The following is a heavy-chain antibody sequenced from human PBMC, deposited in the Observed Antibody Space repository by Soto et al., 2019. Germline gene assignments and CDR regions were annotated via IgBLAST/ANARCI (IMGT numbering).Heavy chain of an antibody. J-gene: IGHJ5*02. V-gene: IGHV1-69*08. CDR2: IIPILGIE. CDR1: GCTFSSYT. CDR3: ARDHTIFGVVINSWFAP. D-gene: IGHD3-3*01. Sequence: QVQLGQSGAEVQKPGSSVKVSCKASGCTFSSYTISWVRQAPGHGLAWMGMIIPILGIENYAQKFQGRATIAANKSTSTAYMELSSLRSDDTAVYYCARDHTIFGVVINSWFAPWGQGTLVSVSS.